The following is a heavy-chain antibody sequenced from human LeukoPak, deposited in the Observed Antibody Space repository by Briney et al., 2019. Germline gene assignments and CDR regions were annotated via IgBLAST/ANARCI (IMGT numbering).Heavy chain of an antibody. Sequence: ASVKVSCKASGYTFTGYYMHWVRQAPGQGLEWMGWINPNSGGTNYAQKFQGRVTMTRDTSISTAYMELSRLRSDDTAVYYCARGVGAITAAFDYWGRGTLVTVSS. CDR3: ARGVGAITAAFDY. J-gene: IGHJ4*02. D-gene: IGHD1-26*01. CDR1: GYTFTGYY. CDR2: INPNSGGT. V-gene: IGHV1-2*02.